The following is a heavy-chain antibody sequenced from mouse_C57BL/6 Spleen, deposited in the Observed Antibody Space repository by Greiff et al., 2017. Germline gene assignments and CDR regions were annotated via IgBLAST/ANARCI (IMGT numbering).Heavy chain of an antibody. CDR2: INPNNGGT. V-gene: IGHV1-22*01. D-gene: IGHD2-3*01. CDR3: ARSGDGYSTFDY. J-gene: IGHJ2*01. CDR1: GYTFTDYN. Sequence: EVQLQQSGPELVKPGASVKMSCKASGYTFTDYNMHWVKQSHGKSLEWIGYINPNNGGTSYNQKFKGKATLTVNKSSSTAYMELRSLTSEDSAVYYCARSGDGYSTFDYWGQGTTLTVSS.